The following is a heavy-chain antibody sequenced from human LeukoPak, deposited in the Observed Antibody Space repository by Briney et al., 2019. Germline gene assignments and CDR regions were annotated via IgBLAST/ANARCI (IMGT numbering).Heavy chain of an antibody. V-gene: IGHV3-21*01. CDR1: GFTFSSFS. CDR3: ARDQIIVATILDYYYGMDV. D-gene: IGHD5-12*01. Sequence: GGSLRLSCAASGFTFSSFSMIWVRQAPGKGLEWVSSTSSSSAYTFYAESGKGRFTISRDNAKNTLYLQMNSLRAEDTAVYYCARDQIIVATILDYYYGMDVWGQGTTVTVSS. J-gene: IGHJ6*02. CDR2: TSSSSAYT.